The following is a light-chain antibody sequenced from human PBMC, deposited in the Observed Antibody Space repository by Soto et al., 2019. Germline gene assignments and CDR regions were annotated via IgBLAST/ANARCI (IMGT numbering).Light chain of an antibody. CDR3: QQYNNWLPRFT. J-gene: IGKJ3*01. CDR2: GAS. V-gene: IGKV3-15*01. Sequence: EIVMTQSPATLSVSPGERATLSCRASQSVSSNLAWYQQKPGQAPRLLIYGASTRATGIPARFSGSGSGTEFTLTISSLQSEDFAVYYCQQYNNWLPRFTFGPVTKVDIK. CDR1: QSVSSN.